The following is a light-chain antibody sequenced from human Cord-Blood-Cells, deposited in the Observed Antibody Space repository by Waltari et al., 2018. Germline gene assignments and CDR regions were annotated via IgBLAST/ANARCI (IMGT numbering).Light chain of an antibody. V-gene: IGKV1-27*01. J-gene: IGKJ4*01. CDR2: AAS. CDR3: QKYNSAPLT. Sequence: DIQMTQSPSSLSASVGDRVTINCRASQGVSNYLAWYQQKPGKVPKLLLYAASTLQSGVPSRFSGSGSGTDFTRTISSLQPEDVATYYGQKYNSAPLTFGGGTKVEIK. CDR1: QGVSNY.